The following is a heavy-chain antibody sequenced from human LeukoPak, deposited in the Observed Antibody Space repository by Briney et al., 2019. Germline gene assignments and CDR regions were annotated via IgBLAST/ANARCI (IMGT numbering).Heavy chain of an antibody. Sequence: SVKVSCMASGGTFSSYAISWVRQAPGQGLEWMGGIIPIFGTANYAQKFQGRVTITADESTSTAYMELSSLRSEDTAVYYCARDRKQLVVSYGMDVWGQGTTVTVSS. CDR1: GGTFSSYA. CDR3: ARDRKQLVVSYGMDV. V-gene: IGHV1-69*13. CDR2: IIPIFGTA. J-gene: IGHJ6*02. D-gene: IGHD6-6*01.